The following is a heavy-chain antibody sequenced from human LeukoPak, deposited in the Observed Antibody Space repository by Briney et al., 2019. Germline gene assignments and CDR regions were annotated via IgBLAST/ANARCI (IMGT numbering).Heavy chain of an antibody. CDR2: ISSSSSDT. V-gene: IGHV3-11*06. Sequence: PGGSLRLSCAASAFTFSDYYLTGIRQAPGKGLEWVSYISSSSSDTNYADSVRGRFTISRDNANKSLYLQMNSLRDEDTAVYYFARVGATWYFQHWGQGALVTVSS. CDR3: ARVGATWYFQH. CDR1: AFTFSDYY. D-gene: IGHD1-26*01. J-gene: IGHJ1*01.